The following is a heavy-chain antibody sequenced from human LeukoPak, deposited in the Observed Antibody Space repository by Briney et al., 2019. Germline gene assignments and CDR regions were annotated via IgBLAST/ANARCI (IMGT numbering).Heavy chain of an antibody. CDR3: AREGYASGTRYGMDV. D-gene: IGHD3-10*01. CDR1: GFTVTNSY. CDR2: IYAGGTT. Sequence: PGGSLRLSCAASGFTVTNSYMSWVRQAPGKGLEWVSVIYAGGTTSYADSVKGRFTISRDSSKNTLYLQMNSLRAEDTAVYYCAREGYASGTRYGMDVWGQGTTVTVSS. J-gene: IGHJ6*02. V-gene: IGHV3-66*01.